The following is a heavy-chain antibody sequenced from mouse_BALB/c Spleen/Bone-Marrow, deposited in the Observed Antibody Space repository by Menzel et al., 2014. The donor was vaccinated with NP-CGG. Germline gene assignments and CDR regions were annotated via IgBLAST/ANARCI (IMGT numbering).Heavy chain of an antibody. J-gene: IGHJ4*01. CDR3: TRQRGDYAMDY. CDR2: ISNGGNYT. CDR1: GFTFSSYG. D-gene: IGHD1-1*02. Sequence: DVKLVESGGGLVKPGGSLKLSCAASGFTFSSYGVSWVRQTPEKRLEGVATISNGGNYTYYPDSVKGRFTISRDNAENTLYLQMSSLRSEDTAMYYCTRQRGDYAMDYWGQGTSVTVSS. V-gene: IGHV5-9-3*01.